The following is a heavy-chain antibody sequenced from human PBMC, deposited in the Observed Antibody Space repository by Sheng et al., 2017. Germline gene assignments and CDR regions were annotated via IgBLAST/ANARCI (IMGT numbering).Heavy chain of an antibody. D-gene: IGHD1-26*01. Sequence: QVQLVESGGGVVQPGRSLRLSCAASGFTFSSYGMHWVRQAPGKGLDWVAFLRFDGSDKTYADSVKGRFTISRDNSKNTVYLQMNSLRVEDTAVYYCAKWDLSGSNLEYWGRGTLVTVSP. V-gene: IGHV3-30*02. CDR3: AKWDLSGSNLEY. CDR1: GFTFSSYG. CDR2: LRFDGSDK. J-gene: IGHJ4*02.